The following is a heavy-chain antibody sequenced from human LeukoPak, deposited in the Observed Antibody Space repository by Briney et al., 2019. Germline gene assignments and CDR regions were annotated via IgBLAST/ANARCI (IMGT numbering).Heavy chain of an antibody. CDR1: GGSISSGGYY. Sequence: SETLSLTCTVSGGSISSGGYYWSWIRRHPGKGLEWIGYIYYSGSTYYNPSLKSRVTISVDTSKNQFSLKLSAVTAADTAVYYCARLGGAYFKGGMDVWGQGTTVTVSS. D-gene: IGHD2-21*01. J-gene: IGHJ6*02. CDR2: IYYSGST. CDR3: ARLGGAYFKGGMDV. V-gene: IGHV4-31*03.